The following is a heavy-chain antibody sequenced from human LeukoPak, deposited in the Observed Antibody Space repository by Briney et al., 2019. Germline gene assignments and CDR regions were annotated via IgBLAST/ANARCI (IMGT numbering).Heavy chain of an antibody. J-gene: IGHJ6*02. CDR2: ISYDGSNK. V-gene: IGHV3-30*18. Sequence: GGSLRLSCAASGFTFSSYGMHWVRQAPGKGLEWVAVISYDGSNKYYADSVKGRFTISRDNSKNTLYLQMNSLRAEDTAVYHCAKRLANYYYGMDVWGQGTTVTVSS. D-gene: IGHD5-12*01. CDR1: GFTFSSYG. CDR3: AKRLANYYYGMDV.